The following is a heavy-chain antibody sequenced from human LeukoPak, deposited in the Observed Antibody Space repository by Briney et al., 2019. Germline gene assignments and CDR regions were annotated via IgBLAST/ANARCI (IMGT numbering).Heavy chain of an antibody. D-gene: IGHD2-15*01. CDR2: ISYDGSNK. J-gene: IGHJ6*02. V-gene: IGHV3-30*03. CDR1: GFTFSSYG. Sequence: GGSLRLSCAASGFTFSSYGMHWVRQAPGKGLEWVAVISYDGSNKYYADSVKGRFTISRDNSKNTLYLQMNSLRAEDTAVYYCARGFKGDGYCSGGSCYLGWYYYYGMDVWGQGTTVTVSS. CDR3: ARGFKGDGYCSGGSCYLGWYYYYGMDV.